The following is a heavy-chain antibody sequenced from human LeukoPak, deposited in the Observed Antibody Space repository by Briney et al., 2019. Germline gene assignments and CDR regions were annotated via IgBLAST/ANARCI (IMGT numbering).Heavy chain of an antibody. CDR2: IYYSGST. J-gene: IGHJ4*02. CDR1: GGSISSYY. CDR3: ARHIPTPYYYGSGRYLWFYFDY. V-gene: IGHV4-59*08. Sequence: SETLSLTCAVSGGSISSYYWSWIRQPPGKGLEWIGYIYYSGSTNYNPSLKSRVTISVDTSKNQFSLKLSSVTAADTAVYYCARHIPTPYYYGSGRYLWFYFDYWGQGTLVTVSS. D-gene: IGHD3-10*01.